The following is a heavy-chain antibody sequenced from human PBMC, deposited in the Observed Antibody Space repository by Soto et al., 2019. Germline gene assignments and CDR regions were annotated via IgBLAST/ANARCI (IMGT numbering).Heavy chain of an antibody. CDR2: IYYSGST. J-gene: IGHJ5*02. D-gene: IGHD2-15*01. V-gene: IGHV4-59*01. CDR3: ARVVGYCSGGSCYRGFDP. CDR1: GGSISSYY. Sequence: QVQLQESGPGLVKPSETLSLTCTVSGGSISSYYWSWIRQPPGKGLEWIGYIYYSGSTNYNPSLTSRVTISVDTSKNQFSLKLSSVTAADTAVYYCARVVGYCSGGSCYRGFDPWGQGTLVTVSS.